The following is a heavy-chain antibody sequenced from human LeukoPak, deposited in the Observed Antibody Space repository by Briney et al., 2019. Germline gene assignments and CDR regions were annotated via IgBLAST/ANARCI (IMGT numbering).Heavy chain of an antibody. Sequence: GGSLRLSCAASGFSFIYFSMNWVRQAPGKGLEWLSYISSSTGAIYYADSVKGRFTISRDNSNNTLYLQMNSLRAEDTAVYYCARDGLTDSSGYTVIDNWGQGTLVTVSS. J-gene: IGHJ4*02. D-gene: IGHD3-22*01. CDR3: ARDGLTDSSGYTVIDN. CDR2: ISSSTGAI. CDR1: GFSFIYFS. V-gene: IGHV3-48*01.